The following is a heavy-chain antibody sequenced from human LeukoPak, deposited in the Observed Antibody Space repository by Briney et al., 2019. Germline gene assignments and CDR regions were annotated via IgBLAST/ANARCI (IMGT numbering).Heavy chain of an antibody. CDR3: ARSEGDDILTGYGNWFDP. CDR1: GYTSTGYY. J-gene: IGHJ5*02. V-gene: IGHV1-2*02. Sequence: ASVKVSCKASGYTSTGYYMHWVRQAPGQGLEWMGWINPNSGGTNYAQKFQGRVTMTRDTSISTAYMELSRLRSDDTAVYYCARSEGDDILTGYGNWFDPWGQGTLVTVSS. D-gene: IGHD3-9*01. CDR2: INPNSGGT.